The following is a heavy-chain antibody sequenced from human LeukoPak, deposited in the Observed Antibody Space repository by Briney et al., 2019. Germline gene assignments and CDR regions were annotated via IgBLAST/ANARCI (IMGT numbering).Heavy chain of an antibody. Sequence: SETLSLTCDVSGGSIYTYYWSWIRQPAGKGLEWIGRVHTSGSTTYNPSLKSRLTLSQDTSKNQVYLRLTSVTAADTAVYYCARDGGGNRNFDYWGQGTLVTVPS. CDR3: ARDGGGNRNFDY. CDR1: GGSIYTYY. D-gene: IGHD4-23*01. V-gene: IGHV4-4*07. J-gene: IGHJ4*02. CDR2: VHTSGST.